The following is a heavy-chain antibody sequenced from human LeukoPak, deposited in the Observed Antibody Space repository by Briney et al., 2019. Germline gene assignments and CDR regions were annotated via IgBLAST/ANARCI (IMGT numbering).Heavy chain of an antibody. CDR3: VRQGEFDILTGYPTFDP. V-gene: IGHV4-39*01. D-gene: IGHD3-9*01. J-gene: IGHJ5*02. CDR1: GGSIISRGYY. CDR2: ISYSGST. Sequence: SETLSLTCTVSGGSIISRGYYWAWICQPPGKGLEWIGSISYSGSTYYNSSLKSRVTISVDRSNNQFCLQLSSVTAADTAVYYCVRQGEFDILTGYPTFDPWGQGTLVTVSS.